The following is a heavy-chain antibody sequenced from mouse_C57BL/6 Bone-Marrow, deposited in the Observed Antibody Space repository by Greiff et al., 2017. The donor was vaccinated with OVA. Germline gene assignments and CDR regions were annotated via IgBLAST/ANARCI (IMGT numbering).Heavy chain of an antibody. Sequence: QVQLQQPGAELVKPGASVKMSCKASGYTFTSYWITWVKQRPGQGLEWIGDIYPGSGSTNYNEKFKSKATLTVDTSSSTAYMQLSSLTAEDSAVYYCASRSSYYYAMDYWGQGTSVTVSS. V-gene: IGHV1-55*01. D-gene: IGHD2-12*01. CDR1: GYTFTSYW. J-gene: IGHJ4*01. CDR3: ASRSSYYYAMDY. CDR2: IYPGSGST.